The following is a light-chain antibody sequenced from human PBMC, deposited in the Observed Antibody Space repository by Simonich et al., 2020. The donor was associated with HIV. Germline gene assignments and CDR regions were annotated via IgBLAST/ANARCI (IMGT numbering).Light chain of an antibody. V-gene: IGLV6-57*01. CDR2: EDN. J-gene: IGLJ2*01. Sequence: NFMLTQPHSVSESPGKTVTISCTRSSGSIASNYVQWYQQRPGRSPTTVIYEDNQRPSGVPARFSGSIDSSSNSASLTISGLKTEDEADYYCQSYDSSNQEFGGGTKLTVL. CDR1: SGSIASNY. CDR3: QSYDSSNQE.